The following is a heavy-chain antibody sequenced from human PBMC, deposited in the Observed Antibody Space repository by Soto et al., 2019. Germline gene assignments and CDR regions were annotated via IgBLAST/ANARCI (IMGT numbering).Heavy chain of an antibody. Sequence: GGSLRLSCAASGFNFASYVMSWVRQAPGKGLEWVSSISISGVNTYYADSVKGRFTISRGNSKNTLYLQMNSLRAEDTAVYYCAKDLRLDPWGQGTLVTVSS. J-gene: IGHJ5*02. CDR1: GFNFASYV. D-gene: IGHD6-25*01. V-gene: IGHV3-23*01. CDR3: AKDLRLDP. CDR2: ISISGVNT.